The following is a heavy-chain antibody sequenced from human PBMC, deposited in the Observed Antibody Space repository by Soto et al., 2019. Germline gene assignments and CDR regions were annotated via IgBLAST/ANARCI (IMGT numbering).Heavy chain of an antibody. CDR3: ATQDYGDYYYYGMDV. J-gene: IGHJ6*02. D-gene: IGHD4-17*01. Sequence: EVQLLESGGGLVQPGGSLRLSCAASGFTFSSYAMSWVRQAPGKGLEWVSAISGSGGSTYYADSVKGRFTISRDNSKKTLYLQINSLRAEDTAVYYCATQDYGDYYYYGMDVWGQGTTVTVSS. CDR2: ISGSGGST. V-gene: IGHV3-23*01. CDR1: GFTFSSYA.